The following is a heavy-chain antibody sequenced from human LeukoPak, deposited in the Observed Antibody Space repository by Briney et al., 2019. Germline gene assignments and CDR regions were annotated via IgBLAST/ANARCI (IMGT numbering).Heavy chain of an antibody. J-gene: IGHJ4*02. Sequence: GGSLRLSCAASGFTFSRYGMHWVRQAPGKGLEWVAVISYDGRNKYYADSVKGRFTISRENSKNRLYLQMNSLRAEDTAVYYCARAEGYGGELDSWGQGTLVTVSS. CDR3: ARAEGYGGELDS. CDR1: GFTFSRYG. V-gene: IGHV3-30*13. CDR2: ISYDGRNK. D-gene: IGHD4-23*01.